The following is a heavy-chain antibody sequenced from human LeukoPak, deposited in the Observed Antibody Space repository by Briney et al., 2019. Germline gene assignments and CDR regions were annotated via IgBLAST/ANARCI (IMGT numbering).Heavy chain of an antibody. CDR1: GTPIDVGY. J-gene: IGHJ5*02. Sequence: SETLTLSCAVSGTPIDVGYWSWFRQPPGKGLQWIGEIYYSGATKYNPALTSRVTISIQVMKSTLSLTMTSVTSADTAVYFCAKESGGWPVSWGQGTLVTVSS. D-gene: IGHD6-19*01. CDR3: AKESGGWPVS. CDR2: IYYSGAT. V-gene: IGHV4-59*08.